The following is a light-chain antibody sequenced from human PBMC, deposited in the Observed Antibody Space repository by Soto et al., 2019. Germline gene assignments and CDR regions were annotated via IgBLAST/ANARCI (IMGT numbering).Light chain of an antibody. V-gene: IGKV1-5*03. CDR1: HRISSW. CDR3: QHSNSHPKT. J-gene: IGKJ1*01. Sequence: HMTHSPASVSASLGDRVAMTCRASHRISSWLTWYQQKPGKAPKLLIYKASSLESGVPSRFSGSGSGTDFTLTISSMQPDDFATYYCQHSNSHPKTFGQGTKVDI. CDR2: KAS.